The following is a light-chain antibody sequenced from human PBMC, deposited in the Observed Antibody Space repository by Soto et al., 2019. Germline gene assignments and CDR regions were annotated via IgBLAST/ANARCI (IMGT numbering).Light chain of an antibody. CDR3: QQYGNSPLT. Sequence: EIVLTQSPGTLSLSPGERATLSCRASQSVSSSYLAWYQQKPDQAPRLLIYDASSRATGIPDRFSGSGSGTDFTLTISRPEPEDFAVYYCQQYGNSPLTFGGGTKVEIK. J-gene: IGKJ4*01. V-gene: IGKV3-20*01. CDR1: QSVSSSY. CDR2: DAS.